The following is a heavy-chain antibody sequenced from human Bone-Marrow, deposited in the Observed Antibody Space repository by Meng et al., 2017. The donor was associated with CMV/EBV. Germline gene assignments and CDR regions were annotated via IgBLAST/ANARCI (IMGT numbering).Heavy chain of an antibody. Sequence: GGSLKISCAASGFTFSSYSMNWVRQAPGKGLEWVSSISSSSSYIYYADSVKGRFTISRDNAKNSLYLQMNSLRAEDTAVYYCARGIVGAHDAFDIWGQGTMVTASS. V-gene: IGHV3-21*01. CDR2: ISSSSSYI. CDR3: ARGIVGAHDAFDI. J-gene: IGHJ3*02. CDR1: GFTFSSYS. D-gene: IGHD1-26*01.